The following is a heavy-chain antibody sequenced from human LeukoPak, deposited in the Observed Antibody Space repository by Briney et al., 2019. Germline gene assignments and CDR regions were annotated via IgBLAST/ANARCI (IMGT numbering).Heavy chain of an antibody. J-gene: IGHJ3*02. CDR3: ARQNQWLRRTFDAFDI. CDR1: GGSISSGGYS. CDR2: IYYSGST. Sequence: KPSETLSLTCAVSGGSISSGGYSWSWIRQPPGKGLEWIGYIYYSGSTNYNPSLKSRVTISVDTSKNQFSLKLSSVTAADTAVYYCARQNQWLRRTFDAFDIWGQGTMVTVSS. D-gene: IGHD5-12*01. V-gene: IGHV4-61*08.